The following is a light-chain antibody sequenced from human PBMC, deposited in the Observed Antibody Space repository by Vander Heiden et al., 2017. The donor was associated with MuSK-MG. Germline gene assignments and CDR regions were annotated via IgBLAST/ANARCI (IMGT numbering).Light chain of an antibody. V-gene: IGKV3-20*01. CDR3: QQYTTSPT. CDR1: QSFSSDY. J-gene: IGKJ1*01. CDR2: GAS. Sequence: EIVLTQSPGTLSLSPGERATLSCRASQSFSSDYLAWYQQKPGQAPRLLIYGASSRATGTPDRFSGSGSGTDFTLTSSRLQPEDFVVYYCQQYTTSPTFGQGTKVEIK.